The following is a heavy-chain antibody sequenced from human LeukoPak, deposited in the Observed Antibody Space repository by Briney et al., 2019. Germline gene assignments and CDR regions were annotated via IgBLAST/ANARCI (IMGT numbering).Heavy chain of an antibody. CDR3: ARGRIDVLRFLEWLSFYMDV. V-gene: IGHV4-34*01. CDR1: GGSFSGYY. CDR2: ISHSGST. Sequence: PSETLSLTCAVYGGSFSGYYWSWIRQPPGKGLEWIGEISHSGSTNYNQSLKSRVTISVDTSKNQFSLKLSSVTAADTAVYYCARGRIDVLRFLEWLSFYMDVWGKGTTVTVSS. D-gene: IGHD3-3*01. J-gene: IGHJ6*03.